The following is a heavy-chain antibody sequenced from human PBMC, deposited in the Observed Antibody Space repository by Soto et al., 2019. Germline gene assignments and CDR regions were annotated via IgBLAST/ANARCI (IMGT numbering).Heavy chain of an antibody. J-gene: IGHJ3*02. CDR2: IRGSGGAT. CDR3: AKDRGDNAGYPAFDI. Sequence: EVQLLESGGGLVQPGGSLRLSCAASGFTLSSYDMGWVRQAPGRGLAWISLIRGSGGATFHAASVEGRLTISRDISKNTLYLQMNTLRAEDSAVYYCAKDRGDNAGYPAFDIWGQGKMVTVSS. CDR1: GFTLSSYD. D-gene: IGHD3-9*01. V-gene: IGHV3-23*01.